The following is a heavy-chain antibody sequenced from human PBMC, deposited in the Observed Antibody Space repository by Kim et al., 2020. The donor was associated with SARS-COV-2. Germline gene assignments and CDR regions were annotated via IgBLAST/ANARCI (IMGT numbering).Heavy chain of an antibody. CDR3: ATETPLPGFWGY. J-gene: IGHJ4*02. V-gene: IGHV3-23*01. CDR2: LTNSGAKT. Sequence: GGSLRLSCAASGFPFSDYSMSWVRQAPGKGLEWVSALTNSGAKTHYSDSVKGRFTISRDNSKNTLYLQMSSLRVEDTAVYYCATETPLPGFWGYWGQGTLVTVSS. CDR1: GFPFSDYS. D-gene: IGHD7-27*01.